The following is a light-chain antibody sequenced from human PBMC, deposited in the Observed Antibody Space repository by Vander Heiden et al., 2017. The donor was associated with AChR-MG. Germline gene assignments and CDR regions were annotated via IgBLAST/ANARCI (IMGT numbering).Light chain of an antibody. CDR3: SSYAGSNNWGV. CDR2: EVS. J-gene: IGLJ2*01. Sequence: QSALTQPPSASGSPGPSVTISCTGTSSDSGGYNYVSWYQQHQGKAPKLMIYEVSKRPSGVPDRVSGSKSGNTASLTVSGLQAEDEADYYCSSYAGSNNWGVFGGGTKLTVL. CDR1: SSDSGGYNY. V-gene: IGLV2-8*01.